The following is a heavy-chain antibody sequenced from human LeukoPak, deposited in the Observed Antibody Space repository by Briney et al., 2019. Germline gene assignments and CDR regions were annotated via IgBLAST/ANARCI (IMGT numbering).Heavy chain of an antibody. CDR3: ARVARMAVAGKSDGDWFDP. J-gene: IGHJ5*02. D-gene: IGHD6-19*01. V-gene: IGHV1-18*01. CDR1: GYTFTSYG. CDR2: ISAYNGNT. Sequence: ASVKVSCKPSGYTFTSYGLSGVRQAPGQGLEWMGWISAYNGNTNYAQKLQGRVTMTTDTSTSTAYLELRSLRSDDTAVYYCARVARMAVAGKSDGDWFDPWGQGTLVTVSS.